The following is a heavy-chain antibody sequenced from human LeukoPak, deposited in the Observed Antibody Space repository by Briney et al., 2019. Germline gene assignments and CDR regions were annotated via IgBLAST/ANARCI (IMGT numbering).Heavy chain of an antibody. V-gene: IGHV1-2*02. CDR1: GYTFTGYY. Sequence: GASVNVSCKASGYTFTGYYMHWVRQAPGQGLEWMGWINPNSGGTNYAQKFQGRVTMTRDTSISTAYMELSRLRSDDTAVYYCARGSSKYYYDSSGYPFDYWGQGTLVTVSS. D-gene: IGHD3-22*01. CDR2: INPNSGGT. J-gene: IGHJ4*02. CDR3: ARGSSKYYYDSSGYPFDY.